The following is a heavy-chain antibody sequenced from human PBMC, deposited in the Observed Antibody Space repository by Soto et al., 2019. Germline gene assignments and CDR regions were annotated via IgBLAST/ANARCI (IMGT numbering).Heavy chain of an antibody. CDR1: CGSISSGGYY. Sequence: SETLSLTRTVSCGSISSGGYYWSWIRQHPWKGLEGIGYIYYSGTTYYNPSLKSRVTISVQTSKNQLSLKLSSVSAADTALYYCARCSLVVVPARGLEPWGRGTLV. CDR3: ARCSLVVVPARGLEP. D-gene: IGHD2-2*01. V-gene: IGHV4-31*03. CDR2: IYYSGTT. J-gene: IGHJ5*02.